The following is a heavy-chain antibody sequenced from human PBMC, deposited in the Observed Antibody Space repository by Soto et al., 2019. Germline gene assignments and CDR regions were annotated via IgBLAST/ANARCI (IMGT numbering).Heavy chain of an antibody. Sequence: PGWSLRLSCAASGFTFNDYGMHWVRQAPGKGLEWVAVISSDGSDKFYTDSVKGRFTISRDDYKNTLYLQMNSLRAADTAVYYCATGFYDILTCSNYYHDVMDVWGQGTTVTVSS. D-gene: IGHD3-9*01. J-gene: IGHJ6*02. CDR2: ISSDGSDK. CDR3: ATGFYDILTCSNYYHDVMDV. CDR1: GFTFNDYG. V-gene: IGHV3-30*03.